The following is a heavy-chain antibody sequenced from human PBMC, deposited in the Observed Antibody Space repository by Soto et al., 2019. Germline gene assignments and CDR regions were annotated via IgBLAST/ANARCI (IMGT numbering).Heavy chain of an antibody. J-gene: IGHJ3*02. V-gene: IGHV4-39*01. CDR3: ASLWFGEDAFDI. CDR1: GGSISSSSYY. CDR2: IYYSGST. Sequence: QLQLQESGPGLVKPSETLSLTCTVSGGSISSSSYYWGWIRQPPGKGLEWIGSIYYSGSTYYNPSLKSGVTISVDTSKNQFSLKLSSVTAADTAVYYCASLWFGEDAFDIWGQGTMVTVSS. D-gene: IGHD3-10*01.